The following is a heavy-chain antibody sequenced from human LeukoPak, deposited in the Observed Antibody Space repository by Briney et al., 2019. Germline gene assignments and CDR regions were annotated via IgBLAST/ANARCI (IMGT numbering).Heavy chain of an antibody. V-gene: IGHV3-53*04. CDR3: ASSSRDGYNYY. CDR2: IYSGGST. CDR1: GFTVSSNY. Sequence: PGGSLRLPCAASGFTVSSNYMSWVRQAPGKGLEWVSVIYSGGSTYYADSVKGRFTISRHNSKNTLYLQMNSLRAEDTAVYYCASSSRDGYNYYWGQGTLVTVSS. D-gene: IGHD5-24*01. J-gene: IGHJ4*02.